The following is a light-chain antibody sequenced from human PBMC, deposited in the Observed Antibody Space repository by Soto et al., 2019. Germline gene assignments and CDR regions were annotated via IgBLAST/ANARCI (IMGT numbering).Light chain of an antibody. CDR2: EVN. V-gene: IGLV2-14*02. CDR1: SSDFGNYNL. Sequence: QSALTQPASVSGSPGQSITISCTGTSSDFGNYNLVSWYQQHPGKVPKLILFEVNKRPSGVSNRFSGSKSGNTASLTISGLQAEDEADYYCSSYTSSSTQVFGTGTKLTVL. CDR3: SSYTSSSTQV. J-gene: IGLJ1*01.